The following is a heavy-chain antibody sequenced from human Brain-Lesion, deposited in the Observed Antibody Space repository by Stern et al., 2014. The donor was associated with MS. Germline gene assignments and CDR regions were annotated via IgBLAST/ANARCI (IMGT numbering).Heavy chain of an antibody. D-gene: IGHD3-10*01. Sequence: VQLVQSGGGFVQPGGSLRLSCAASGFTFSNYWMHWARQAPGHGLGWVPRVNKKGRRTSYADSVKGRFSMSRDNAKNTLYLQMNSLRVEDTAIYYCARGERWFDSWGQGTLVTVSS. V-gene: IGHV3-74*02. CDR3: ARGERWFDS. J-gene: IGHJ5*01. CDR2: VNKKGRRT. CDR1: GFTFSNYW.